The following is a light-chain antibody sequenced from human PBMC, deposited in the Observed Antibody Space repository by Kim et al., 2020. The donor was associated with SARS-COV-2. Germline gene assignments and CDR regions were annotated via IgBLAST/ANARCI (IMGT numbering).Light chain of an antibody. CDR2: DAS. CDR1: QDISNY. Sequence: DIQMTQSPSSLSASVGDRVTITCQASQDISNYLNWYQQKPGKAPKLLIYDASNLEKGVPSRFSGSGSGTDFTFTISSLQPEDIATYYCQQYDNLPYTFGQGTKLEI. V-gene: IGKV1-33*01. CDR3: QQYDNLPYT. J-gene: IGKJ2*01.